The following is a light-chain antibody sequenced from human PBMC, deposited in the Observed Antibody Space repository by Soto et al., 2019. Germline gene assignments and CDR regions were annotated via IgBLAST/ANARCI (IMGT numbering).Light chain of an antibody. CDR1: SSDVGSYNR. CDR2: EVS. J-gene: IGLJ3*02. V-gene: IGLV2-18*01. Sequence: QSALTQPPSVSGSPGQSVTISCTGTSSDVGSYNRVSWYQQPPGTAPKLMIYEVSNRPSGVPDRFSGSKSGNTASLTISGLQAEDEADYYCSLYTSSSTSWVFGGGIKLTVL. CDR3: SLYTSSSTSWV.